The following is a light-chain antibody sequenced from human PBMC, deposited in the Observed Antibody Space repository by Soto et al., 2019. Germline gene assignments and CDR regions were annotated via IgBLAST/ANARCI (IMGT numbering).Light chain of an antibody. CDR3: QQSISAPLT. V-gene: IGKV1-39*01. J-gene: IGKJ4*01. Sequence: DIQMTQSPSSLSASVGDRVTITCRASQSISSYLNWYQQKPGKAPKILIYAASSLQSGGPSRFSGSGSGTDSTLTIAGLQPEDSASYFCQQSISAPLTFGGGTKVEIK. CDR1: QSISSY. CDR2: AAS.